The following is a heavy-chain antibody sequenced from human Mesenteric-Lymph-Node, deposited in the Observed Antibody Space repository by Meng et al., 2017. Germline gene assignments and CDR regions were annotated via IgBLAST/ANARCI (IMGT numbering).Heavy chain of an antibody. CDR1: GGSFSGYY. D-gene: IGHD1-14*01. V-gene: IGHV4-34*01. J-gene: IGHJ4*02. Sequence: QVQLQEGGAGRLKPSETLSLTCSVYGGSFSGYYWSWIRQPPGKGLEWIGEINHSGSTNYNPSLKSRVTISVDTSKNQFSLKLSSVTAADTAVYYCARDPTGGEDHQRVWGQGTLVTVSS. CDR3: ARDPTGGEDHQRV. CDR2: INHSGST.